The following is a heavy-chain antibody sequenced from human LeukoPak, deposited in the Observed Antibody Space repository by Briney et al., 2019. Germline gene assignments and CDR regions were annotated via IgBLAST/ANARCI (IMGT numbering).Heavy chain of an antibody. CDR2: IKSKTDGGTT. V-gene: IGHV3-15*01. Sequence: GGSLRLSCAASGFTFGSYAMNWVRQAPGKGLEWVGRIKSKTDGGTTDYAAPVKGRFTISRDDSKNTLYLQMNSLKTEDTAVYYCTTDRYCSSTSCSYFDYWGQGTLVTVSS. CDR1: GFTFGSYA. CDR3: TTDRYCSSTSCSYFDY. J-gene: IGHJ4*02. D-gene: IGHD2-2*01.